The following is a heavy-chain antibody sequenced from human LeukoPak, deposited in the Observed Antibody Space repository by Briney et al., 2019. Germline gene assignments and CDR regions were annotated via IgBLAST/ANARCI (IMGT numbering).Heavy chain of an antibody. Sequence: PGGSLRLSCAASGFTFSSYGMHWVRQAPGKGLEWVAFIRYDGRNKYYADSVKGRFTISRDNSKNTLYLQMNSLRAEDTAVYYCAKVQQLATFDYWGQGTLVTVSS. J-gene: IGHJ4*02. CDR2: IRYDGRNK. CDR1: GFTFSSYG. D-gene: IGHD6-13*01. V-gene: IGHV3-30*02. CDR3: AKVQQLATFDY.